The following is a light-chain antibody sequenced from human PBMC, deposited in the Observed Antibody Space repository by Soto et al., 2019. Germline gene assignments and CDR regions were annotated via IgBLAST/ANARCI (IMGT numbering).Light chain of an antibody. CDR2: GAS. J-gene: IGKJ2*01. CDR1: QRVSSSD. V-gene: IGKV3-20*01. Sequence: EIVLTQSPGTLSLSPGDRATLSCRASQRVSSSDFAWYQQKAAQAPRLLIYGASSRATGIPDRFSGSGSWTDFTLTISRLEPEDFAVYYCQQYGSSPLYTFGQGTKGDIK. CDR3: QQYGSSPLYT.